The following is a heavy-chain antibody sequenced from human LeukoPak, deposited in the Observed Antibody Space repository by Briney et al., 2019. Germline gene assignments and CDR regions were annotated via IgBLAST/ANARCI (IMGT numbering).Heavy chain of an antibody. CDR3: ASPGGYCSSTSCYFDY. D-gene: IGHD2-2*01. CDR1: GFTFSDYY. CDR2: IKQDGSEK. V-gene: IGHV3-7*01. J-gene: IGHJ4*02. Sequence: GGSLRLSCAASGFTFSDYYMSWIRQAPGKGLEWVANIKQDGSEKYYVDSVKGRFTISRDNAKNSLYLQMNSLRAEDTAVYYCASPGGYCSSTSCYFDYWGQGTLVTVSS.